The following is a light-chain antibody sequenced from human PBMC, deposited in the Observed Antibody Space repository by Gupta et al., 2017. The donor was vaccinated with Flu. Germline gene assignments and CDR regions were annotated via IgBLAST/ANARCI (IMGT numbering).Light chain of an antibody. CDR3: QVWDTNTDHWL. CDR1: NIGSET. CDR2: DDD. J-gene: IGLJ3*02. V-gene: IGLV3-21*01. Sequence: GGDNIGSETVHWYQQKPGQAPVLVLYDDDFRPSGIPGRFSGSNSGNTATLTISRVEAGDEADYYCQVWDTNTDHWLVGGGTMLTVL.